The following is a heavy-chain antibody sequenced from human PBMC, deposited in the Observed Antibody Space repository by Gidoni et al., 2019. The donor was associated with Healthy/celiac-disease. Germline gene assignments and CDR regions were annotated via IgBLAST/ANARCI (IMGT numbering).Heavy chain of an antibody. D-gene: IGHD2-2*01. CDR1: GGSFSGYY. CDR2: INHSGST. Sequence: QVQLQQWGAGLLKPSETLSLTCAVYGGSFSGYYWSWIRQPPGKGLEWIGEINHSGSTNYNPSLKSRVTISVDTSKNQFSLKLSSVTAADTAVYYCARNRGYCSSTSCYSDYWGQGTLVTVSS. CDR3: ARNRGYCSSTSCYSDY. V-gene: IGHV4-34*01. J-gene: IGHJ4*02.